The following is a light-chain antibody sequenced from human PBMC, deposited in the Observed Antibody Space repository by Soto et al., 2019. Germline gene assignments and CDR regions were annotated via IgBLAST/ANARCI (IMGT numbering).Light chain of an antibody. CDR1: SRHSSYA. CDR2: LKSDDSH. CDR3: QTWDTGIRV. Sequence: QPVLTQSPSASASLGASVKLTCTLSSRHSSYAIAWHQQQPEKGPRYLMKLKSDDSHSKGDGIPDRFSGSSSGAERYLTISSLQSEDEADYYCQTWDTGIRVFGGGTKLTVL. J-gene: IGLJ3*02. V-gene: IGLV4-69*01.